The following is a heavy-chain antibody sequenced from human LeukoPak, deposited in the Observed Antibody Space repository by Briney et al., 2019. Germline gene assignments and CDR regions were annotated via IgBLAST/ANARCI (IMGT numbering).Heavy chain of an antibody. CDR1: GGSISSNSYY. Sequence: SETLSLTCTVSGGSISSNSYYWGWIRQPPGRGLEWIGSIYYSGNTYYNASLKSQVPISIDTSKNQFSLRLTSVTAADTAVYYCARQTGSGLFILPGGQGTLVTVSS. D-gene: IGHD3/OR15-3a*01. CDR2: IYYSGNT. J-gene: IGHJ4*02. CDR3: ARQTGSGLFILP. V-gene: IGHV4-39*01.